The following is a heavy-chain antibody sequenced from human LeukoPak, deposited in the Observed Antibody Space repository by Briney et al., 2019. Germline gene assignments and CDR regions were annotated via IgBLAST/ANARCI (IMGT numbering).Heavy chain of an antibody. CDR2: IYHSGST. CDR1: GGSFSSSNW. D-gene: IGHD3-10*01. CDR3: ARDRNTMVRGVIISHFDY. J-gene: IGHJ4*02. V-gene: IGHV4-4*02. Sequence: SETLSLTCAVYGGSFSSSNWWSWVRQPPGKGLEWIGEIYHSGSTNYNPSLKSRVTISVDKSKNQFSLKLSSVTAADTAVYYCARDRNTMVRGVIISHFDYWGQGTLVTVSS.